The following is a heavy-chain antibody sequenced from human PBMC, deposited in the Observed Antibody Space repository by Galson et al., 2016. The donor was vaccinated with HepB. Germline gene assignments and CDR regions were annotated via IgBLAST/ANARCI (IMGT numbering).Heavy chain of an antibody. CDR2: TYYRSTWFN. D-gene: IGHD5-24*01. CDR1: GDSATSDNTC. J-gene: IGHJ6*02. Sequence: CAISGDSATSDNTCWNWIRQSPSRGLEWLGRTYYRSTWFNDYADSVKSRITVTSDTSKNQFSLQLDSVTPDDTATYFCTRGYMQNGMNVWGQGTTVTV. CDR3: TRGYMQNGMNV. V-gene: IGHV6-1*01.